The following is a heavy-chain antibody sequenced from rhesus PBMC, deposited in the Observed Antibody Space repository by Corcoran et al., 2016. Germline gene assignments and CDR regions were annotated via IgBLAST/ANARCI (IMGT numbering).Heavy chain of an antibody. Sequence: VQLVQSGAEVKKPGASVKVSCRASGFSFVGYAINWVRQSHGQGLEWMGVIIPLGGITNDAEKFPGRVTITADTSTSTVYMELSSLRSEATAVYYCARDSNWYDYWGQGFLVPVPS. J-gene: IGHJ4*01. CDR3: ARDSNWYDY. CDR2: IIPLGGIT. V-gene: IGHV1-198*02. CDR1: GFSFVGYA. D-gene: IGHD1-26*01.